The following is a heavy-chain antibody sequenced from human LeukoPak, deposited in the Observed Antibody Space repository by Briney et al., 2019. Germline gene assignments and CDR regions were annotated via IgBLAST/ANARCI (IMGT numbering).Heavy chain of an antibody. J-gene: IGHJ4*02. CDR3: ARAIQFGGYLDI. Sequence: GGSLRLSCAASGFTVSSNYMSWVRQAPGKGLEWVSVIYGGGTTYYADSVKGRFTISRDNSKNTLYLQMNSLRDEDTAVYYCARAIQFGGYLDIWGQGTLVTVSS. V-gene: IGHV3-53*01. CDR1: GFTVSSNY. CDR2: IYGGGTT. D-gene: IGHD2-15*01.